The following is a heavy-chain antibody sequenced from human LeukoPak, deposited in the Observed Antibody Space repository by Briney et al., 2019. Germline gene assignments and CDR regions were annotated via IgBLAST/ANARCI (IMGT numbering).Heavy chain of an antibody. CDR1: GGSISSGDYY. Sequence: SETLSLTCTVSGGSISSGDYYWSWIRQPAGKGLEWIGRISSSGSTNYNPSLKSRVTISVDTSKNQFSLKLSSVTAADTAVYYCARISLLLTGAFDIWGQGTMVTVSS. V-gene: IGHV4-61*02. J-gene: IGHJ3*02. CDR2: ISSSGST. D-gene: IGHD3-10*01. CDR3: ARISLLLTGAFDI.